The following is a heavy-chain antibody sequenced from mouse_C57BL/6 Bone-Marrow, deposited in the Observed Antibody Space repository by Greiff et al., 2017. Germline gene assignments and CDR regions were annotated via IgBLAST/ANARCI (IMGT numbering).Heavy chain of an antibody. CDR3: TRDAGFITTVVGAMDY. CDR1: GYTFTDYE. V-gene: IGHV1-15*01. Sequence: VQLQQSGAELVRPGASVTLSCKASGYTFTDYEMHWVKQTPVHGLEWIGAIDPETGGTAYNQKFKGKAILTADKSSSTAYMELRSLTSEDSAVYYCTRDAGFITTVVGAMDYWGQGTSVTVSS. CDR2: IDPETGGT. D-gene: IGHD1-1*01. J-gene: IGHJ4*01.